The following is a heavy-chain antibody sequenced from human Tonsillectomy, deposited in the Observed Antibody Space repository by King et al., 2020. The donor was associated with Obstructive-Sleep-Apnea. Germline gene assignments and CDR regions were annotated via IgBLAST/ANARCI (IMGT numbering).Heavy chain of an antibody. Sequence: QLQESGPGLVKPSGTLSLTCAVSGGSISSSNWWSWVRQPQGKGLEWSGEIYHSGSTNYTPSLKSRVTISVDKSKNQFSLKLSSVTSADTAVSYCTGVGDYYDSRGSDYWGQGTRVTVSS. V-gene: IGHV4-4*02. D-gene: IGHD3-22*01. CDR1: GGSISSSNW. J-gene: IGHJ4*02. CDR2: IYHSGST. CDR3: TGVGDYYDSRGSDY.